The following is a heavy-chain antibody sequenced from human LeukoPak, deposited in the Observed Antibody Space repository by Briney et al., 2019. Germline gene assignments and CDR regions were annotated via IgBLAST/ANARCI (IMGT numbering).Heavy chain of an antibody. CDR2: IIPIFGTA. CDR3: ARDLDGSGYYPDY. V-gene: IGHV1-69*13. D-gene: IGHD3-22*01. J-gene: IGHJ4*02. CDR1: GGTFSSYA. Sequence: ASVKVSCKASGGTFSSYAISWVRQAPGQGLEWMGGIIPIFGTANYAQKFQGRVTITADESTSTAYMELSSLRSEDTAVYYCARDLDGSGYYPDYWGQGTLSPSPQ.